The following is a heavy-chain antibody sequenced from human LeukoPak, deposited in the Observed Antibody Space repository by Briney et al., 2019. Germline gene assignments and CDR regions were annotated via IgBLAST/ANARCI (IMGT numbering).Heavy chain of an antibody. V-gene: IGHV3-11*01. Sequence: GGSLRLSCAASGFTFSDYYMSWIRQAPGKGLEWVSFTSKSDNTKEYADSVRGRFTISRDNTKNSLYLQMNSLRIDDTAVYYCARVLGSYAVDYWGQGTLATVSS. CDR3: ARVLGSYAVDY. CDR1: GFTFSDYY. D-gene: IGHD3-10*01. CDR2: TSKSDNTK. J-gene: IGHJ4*02.